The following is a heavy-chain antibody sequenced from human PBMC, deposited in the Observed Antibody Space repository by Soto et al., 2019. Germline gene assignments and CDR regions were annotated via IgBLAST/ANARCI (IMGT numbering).Heavy chain of an antibody. J-gene: IGHJ4*02. CDR1: GGSFSGYY. CDR2: INHSGST. D-gene: IGHD2-2*01. CDR3: ARGVDIVVVPAAAHFDY. V-gene: IGHV4-34*01. Sequence: KPSETLSLTCAVYGGSFSGYYWSWIRQPPGKGLEWIGEINHSGSTNYNPSLKSRVTISVDTSKNQFSLKLSSVTAADTAVYYCARGVDIVVVPAAAHFDYWGQGTLVTVSS.